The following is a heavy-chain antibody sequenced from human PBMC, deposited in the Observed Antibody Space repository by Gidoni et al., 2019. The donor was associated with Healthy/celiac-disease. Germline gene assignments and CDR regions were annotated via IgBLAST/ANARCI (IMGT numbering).Heavy chain of an antibody. CDR3: ARSGDIVVVPAAIGAEEWGERSYWYFDL. Sequence: QVQLQESGPGLVKPSGTLSLTCAVSGGSISSSNWWSWVRQPPGKGLEWIGEIYHSGSTNYNPSLKSRVTISVDKSKNQFSLKLSSVTAADTAVYYCARSGDIVVVPAAIGAEEWGERSYWYFDLWGRGTLVTVSS. D-gene: IGHD2-2*01. CDR2: IYHSGST. V-gene: IGHV4-4*02. CDR1: GGSISSSNW. J-gene: IGHJ2*01.